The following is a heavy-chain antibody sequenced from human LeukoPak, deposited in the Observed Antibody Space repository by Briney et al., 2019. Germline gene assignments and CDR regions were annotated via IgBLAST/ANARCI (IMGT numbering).Heavy chain of an antibody. D-gene: IGHD3-9*01. CDR1: GFTFSSYA. V-gene: IGHV3-23*01. J-gene: IGHJ4*02. CDR3: AKGTYYDILTGYSYQSY. CDR2: ISGSGGST. Sequence: PGGSLRLSCAASGFTFSSYAMRWVRQAPGKGLEWVSAISGSGGSTYYADSVKGRFTISRDNSKNTLYLQMNSLRADDTAVYYCAKGTYYDILTGYSYQSYWGQGTLVTVSS.